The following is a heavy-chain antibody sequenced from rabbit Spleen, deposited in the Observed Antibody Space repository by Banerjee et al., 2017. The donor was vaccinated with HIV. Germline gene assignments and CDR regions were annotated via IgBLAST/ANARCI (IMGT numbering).Heavy chain of an antibody. CDR3: VRDQAGDADFGPYYLNL. J-gene: IGHJ4*01. Sequence: QSLEESGGGLVQPGGSLTLSCKASGFSFSSSYYMCWVRQAPGKGLEWIGYIEPIFGNTYYANWVNGRFTISSHNAQNTLYLQLSSLTAADTATYFCVRDQAGDADFGPYYLNLWGPGTLVTVS. V-gene: IGHV1S40*01. CDR1: GFSFSSSYY. CDR2: IEPIFGNT. D-gene: IGHD6-1*01.